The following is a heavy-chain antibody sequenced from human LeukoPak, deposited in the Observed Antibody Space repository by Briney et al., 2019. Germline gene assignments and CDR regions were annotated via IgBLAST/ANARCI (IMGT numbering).Heavy chain of an antibody. CDR3: AKQSYARSLAE. CDR2: TNCGGTIT. Sequence: GGSLRLCCATSGFPFSDFSMSWVRQAPGKGVEWRYTTNCGGTITYYAESVKGRFTLSRDNSKSTPYLQMSSLRVEDTAVYYCAKQSYARSLAEGGPGTLVSVSS. CDR1: GFPFSDFS. V-gene: IGHV3-23*01. J-gene: IGHJ4*02. D-gene: IGHD2-8*01.